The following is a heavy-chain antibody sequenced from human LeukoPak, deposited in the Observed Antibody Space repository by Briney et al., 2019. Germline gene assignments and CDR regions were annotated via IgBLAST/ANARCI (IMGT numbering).Heavy chain of an antibody. CDR1: GFTFSSYG. D-gene: IGHD6-19*01. CDR3: ARAVAGIKSKPYYYYMDV. J-gene: IGHJ6*03. CDR2: IRYDGSNK. V-gene: IGHV3-30*02. Sequence: GGSLRLSCSASGFTFSSYGMHWVRQAPGKGLEWVAFIRYDGSNKNYADSLKGRFTISRDNSKNTLYLQINSLRPEDTAVYYCARAVAGIKSKPYYYYMDVWGKGTTVTISS.